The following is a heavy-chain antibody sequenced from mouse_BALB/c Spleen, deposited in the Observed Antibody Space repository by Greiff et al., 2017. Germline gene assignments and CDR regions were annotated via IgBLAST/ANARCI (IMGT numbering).Heavy chain of an antibody. CDR3: ARGDGYPDY. V-gene: IGHV5-17*02. J-gene: IGHJ2*01. CDR2: ISSGSSTI. Sequence: EVQRVESGGGLVQPGGSRKLSCAASGFTFSSFGMHWVRQAPEKGLEWVAYISSGSSTIYYADTVKGRFTISRDNPKNTLFLQMTSLRSEDTAMYYCARGDGYPDYWGQGTTLTVSS. CDR1: GFTFSSFG. D-gene: IGHD2-3*01.